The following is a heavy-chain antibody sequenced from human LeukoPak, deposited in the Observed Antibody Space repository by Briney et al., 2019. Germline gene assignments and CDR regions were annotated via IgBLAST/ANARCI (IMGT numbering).Heavy chain of an antibody. Sequence: SETLSLTCTVSGGSISSYYWSWIRQPPGKGLEWIGYIYYSGGTNYNPSLKSRVTISVDTSKNQFSLKLSSVTAANTAVYYCARQGSSSWYGGYFDYWGQGTLVTVSS. CDR2: IYYSGGT. CDR1: GGSISSYY. J-gene: IGHJ4*02. D-gene: IGHD6-13*01. CDR3: ARQGSSSWYGGYFDY. V-gene: IGHV4-59*08.